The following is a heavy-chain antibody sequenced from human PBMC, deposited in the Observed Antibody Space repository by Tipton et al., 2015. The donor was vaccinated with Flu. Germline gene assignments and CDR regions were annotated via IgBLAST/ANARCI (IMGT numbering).Heavy chain of an antibody. CDR2: IFYSGST. Sequence: LRLSCTVSGGSLNSFYWSWIRQSPGKGLEWIGCIFYSGSTHYSPSLKSRVTISLDTSKNQFSLKLSSVTAADTATYYCARSTVTAPHFDYWGQGALVTVSS. CDR3: ARSTVTAPHFDY. V-gene: IGHV4-39*01. CDR1: GGSLNSFY. J-gene: IGHJ4*02. D-gene: IGHD4-17*01.